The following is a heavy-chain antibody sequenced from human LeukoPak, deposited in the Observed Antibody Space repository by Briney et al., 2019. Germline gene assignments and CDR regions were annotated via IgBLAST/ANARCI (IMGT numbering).Heavy chain of an antibody. J-gene: IGHJ2*01. D-gene: IGHD6-6*01. V-gene: IGHV6-1*01. CDR3: AAQYSSSSGWYFDL. CDR1: GDSVSSNTAA. CDR2: TYYRSKWYN. Sequence: SQTLSLTCAISGDSVSSNTAAWNWIRQSPSRGLEWLGRTYYRSKWYNDYAVSVKSRITINPDTSRNQFSLQLNSVTPEDTAVYHCAAQYSSSSGWYFDLWGRGTLVTVSS.